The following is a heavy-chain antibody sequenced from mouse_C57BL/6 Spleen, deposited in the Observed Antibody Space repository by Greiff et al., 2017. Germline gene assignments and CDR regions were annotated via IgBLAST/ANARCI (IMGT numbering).Heavy chain of an antibody. D-gene: IGHD1-1*01. CDR1: GYTFTSYD. J-gene: IGHJ2*01. V-gene: IGHV1-85*01. CDR2: IYPRDGST. CDR3: ARFGSITTVVDPSYYFDY. Sequence: QVQLQQSGPELVKPGASVKLSCKASGYTFTSYDINWVKQRPGQGLEWIGWIYPRDGSTKYNEKFKGKATLTVDTSSSTAYMELHSLTSEDSAVYFCARFGSITTVVDPSYYFDYWGQGTTLTVSS.